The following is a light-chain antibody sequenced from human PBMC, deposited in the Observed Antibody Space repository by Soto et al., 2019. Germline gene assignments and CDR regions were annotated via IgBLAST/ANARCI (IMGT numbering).Light chain of an antibody. CDR1: QNISTY. V-gene: IGKV1-39*01. Sequence: DIQMTQSPYSLAASVGDSVTITCRARQNISTYLNWYQQTPCKAPQLLIHSASALPSGVPSRFSGSGSGTEFTLTMSGLQPEDCATYYCQQGHSTPYTFGQGTKVEIK. J-gene: IGKJ2*01. CDR2: SAS. CDR3: QQGHSTPYT.